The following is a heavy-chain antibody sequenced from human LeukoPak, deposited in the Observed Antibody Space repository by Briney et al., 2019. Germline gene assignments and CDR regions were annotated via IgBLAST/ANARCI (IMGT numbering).Heavy chain of an antibody. CDR1: GFTFSSYG. V-gene: IGHV3-33*08. Sequence: GGSLRLSCVASGFTFSSYGMHWVRQAPGKGLEWVAVIWYDGSNKYYADSVKGRFTISRDNSKNTLYLQMNSLRAEDTAVYYCASARALYGYSGYDEPYFDYWGQGTLVTVSS. CDR3: ASARALYGYSGYDEPYFDY. J-gene: IGHJ4*02. CDR2: IWYDGSNK. D-gene: IGHD5-12*01.